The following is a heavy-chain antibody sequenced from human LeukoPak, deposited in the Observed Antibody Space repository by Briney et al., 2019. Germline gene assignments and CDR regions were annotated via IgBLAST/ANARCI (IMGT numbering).Heavy chain of an antibody. CDR2: IFSGGST. D-gene: IGHD1-26*01. J-gene: IGHJ4*02. Sequence: GGSLRLSCAVSGFTVSNNYMGWVRQAPGKGLEWVSAIFSGGSTSYADSVKGRFTISRDNSENTVYLQMNSLSREDTAVYYCARDGIVGATDYWGQGTLVTVSS. V-gene: IGHV3-53*01. CDR3: ARDGIVGATDY. CDR1: GFTVSNNY.